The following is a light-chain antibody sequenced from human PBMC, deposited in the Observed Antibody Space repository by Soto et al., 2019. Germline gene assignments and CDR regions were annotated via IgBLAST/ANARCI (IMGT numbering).Light chain of an antibody. J-gene: IGKJ4*01. CDR3: QQYDNLGLT. Sequence: DIPMTQSPSSLSASVGDRVTITCQASQDISNYLNWYQQKPGKAPKLLIYDASNLETGVPSRFSGSGSGTDFTFTISSLQPEEIATYYCQQYDNLGLTFGGGTKVEIK. CDR2: DAS. V-gene: IGKV1-33*01. CDR1: QDISNY.